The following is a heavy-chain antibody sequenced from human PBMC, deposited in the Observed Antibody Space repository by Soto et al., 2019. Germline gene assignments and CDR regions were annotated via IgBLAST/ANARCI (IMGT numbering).Heavy chain of an antibody. V-gene: IGHV2-5*02. D-gene: IGHD4-17*01. CDR2: IYWDDDK. Sequence: GPTLVNPTQTLTLTCTFSGFSLSTSGLGVGWIRQPPGKALEWLALIYWDDDKRYSPSLKSRLTVTKDTSKNQVVLTMTNMDPIDTATYYCAHSPPPTVTTSAEYFQQWGQGTLVTVSS. J-gene: IGHJ1*01. CDR3: AHSPPPTVTTSAEYFQQ. CDR1: GFSLSTSGLG.